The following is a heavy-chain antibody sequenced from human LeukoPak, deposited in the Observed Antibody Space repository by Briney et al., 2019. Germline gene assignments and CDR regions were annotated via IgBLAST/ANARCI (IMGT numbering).Heavy chain of an antibody. CDR2: ISAYNGNT. J-gene: IGHJ4*02. CDR3: ARDQRSPLWARLDY. Sequence: ASVKVSCKASGYTFTSYGISWVRQAPGQGLEWMGWISAYNGNTNYAQKLQGRVTMTTDTSTSTAYMELRSLRSDDTAVYYCARDQRSPLWARLDYWGQGTLVTVSS. V-gene: IGHV1-18*01. CDR1: GYTFTSYG. D-gene: IGHD3-10*01.